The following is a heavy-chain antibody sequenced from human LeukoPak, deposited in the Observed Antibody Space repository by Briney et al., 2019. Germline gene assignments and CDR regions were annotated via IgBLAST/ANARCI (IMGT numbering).Heavy chain of an antibody. J-gene: IGHJ4*02. CDR2: ISSSGRTI. D-gene: IGHD5-24*01. CDR3: TRHHTDGYNFWY. V-gene: IGHV3-11*04. CDR1: GFTFSDYY. Sequence: GGSLRLSCAASGFTFSDYYRSWVRQAPGKGLEWLSYISSSGRTIYYADSVKGRFTVSRDNAQNSLYLQMYSLRAEDTAVYYCTRHHTDGYNFWYWGPGALVTVSS.